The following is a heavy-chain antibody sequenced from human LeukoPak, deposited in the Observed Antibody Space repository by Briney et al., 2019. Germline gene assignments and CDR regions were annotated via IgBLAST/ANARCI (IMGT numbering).Heavy chain of an antibody. D-gene: IGHD3-3*01. V-gene: IGHV3-9*03. CDR1: GFTFDDYA. CDR2: ISWNSGSI. J-gene: IGHJ4*02. Sequence: GGSLRLSXAASGFTFDDYAMHWVRQAPGKGLEWVSGISWNSGSIGYADSVKGRFTISRDNAKNSLYLQMNSLRAEDMALYYCAKDDSKYYDLWSGYMDWGQGTLVTVSS. CDR3: AKDDSKYYDLWSGYMD.